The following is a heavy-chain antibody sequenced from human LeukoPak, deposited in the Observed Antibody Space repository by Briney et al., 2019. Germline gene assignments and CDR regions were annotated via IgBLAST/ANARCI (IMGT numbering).Heavy chain of an antibody. CDR1: GFTFSSYW. J-gene: IGHJ4*02. D-gene: IGHD3-10*01. CDR3: ATNYYGSGPDH. Sequence: PGGALRLSCAASGFTFSSYWMHWVRQAPGKGLVWVSRIKSDGSSTTYADSVKGRFTISRDNAKNTLYLQINSLRAEDTAVYYCATNYYGSGPDHWGQGTLVTVSS. V-gene: IGHV3-74*01. CDR2: IKSDGSST.